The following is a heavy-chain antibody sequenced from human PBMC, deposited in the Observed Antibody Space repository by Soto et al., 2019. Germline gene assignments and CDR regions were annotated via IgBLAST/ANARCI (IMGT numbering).Heavy chain of an antibody. CDR2: FDPEDGET. D-gene: IGHD1-1*01. Sequence: ASVKVSCKVSGYTLTELSMHWVRQAPGKGLEWMGGFDPEDGETIYAQKFQGRATMTEDTSTDTAYMELSSLRSEDTAVYYCATVGNNWNDEYFDYWGQGTLVTVSS. CDR1: GYTLTELS. CDR3: ATVGNNWNDEYFDY. V-gene: IGHV1-24*01. J-gene: IGHJ4*02.